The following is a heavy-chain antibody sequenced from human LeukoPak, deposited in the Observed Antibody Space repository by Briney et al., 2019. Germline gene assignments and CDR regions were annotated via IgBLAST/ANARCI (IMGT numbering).Heavy chain of an antibody. CDR3: ARDYADYVGYFFFDY. CDR1: GFTFSSYA. D-gene: IGHD4-17*01. CDR2: ISGSGGST. J-gene: IGHJ4*02. V-gene: IGHV3-23*01. Sequence: PGGSLRLSCAASGFTFSSYAMRWVRQAREGGVEGLSAISGSGGSTYYRDSEKGRFTISRDNSKNTLYLQMNSLRAEDTAVYYCARDYADYVGYFFFDYWGQGTLVTVSS.